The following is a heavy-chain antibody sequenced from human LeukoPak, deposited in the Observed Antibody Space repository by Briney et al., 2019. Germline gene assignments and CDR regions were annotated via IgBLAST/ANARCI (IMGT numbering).Heavy chain of an antibody. CDR3: AKSGRDGGSIDY. CDR1: GFTFSSYW. CDR2: INTDGSST. J-gene: IGHJ4*02. V-gene: IGHV3-74*01. D-gene: IGHD4-23*01. Sequence: PGGSLRLSCAASGFTFSSYWMHWVRQAPGKGLVWVSRINTDGSSTRYADSVKGRFTISRDNSKNTLYLQMNSLRAEDTAVYYCAKSGRDGGSIDYWGQGTLVTVSS.